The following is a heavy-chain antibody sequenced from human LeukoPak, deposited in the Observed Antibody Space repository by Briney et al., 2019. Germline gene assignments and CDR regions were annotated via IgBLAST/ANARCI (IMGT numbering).Heavy chain of an antibody. J-gene: IGHJ4*02. CDR1: GYTFTGYY. D-gene: IGHD3-22*01. CDR2: INPNSGGT. V-gene: IGHV1-2*02. Sequence: ASVKVSCKASGYTFTGYYMHWVRQAPGQGLEWMGWINPNSGGTNYAQKFQGRVTMTRDTSISTAYMELSRLRSDDTAVYYCARPYYDSSGYYSDWGQGTLVTVSS. CDR3: ARPYYDSSGYYSD.